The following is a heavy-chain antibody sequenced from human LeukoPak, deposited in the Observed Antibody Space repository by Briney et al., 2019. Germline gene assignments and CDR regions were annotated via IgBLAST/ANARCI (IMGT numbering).Heavy chain of an antibody. V-gene: IGHV3-30-3*01. D-gene: IGHD2-15*01. Sequence: GRSLRLSCAASGFTFSSYAMHWVRQAPGKGLEWVAVISYDGSNKYYADSVKGRFTISRDNSKNTLYLQMNSLRAEDTAVYYCARGTGYCSGGSCYGGGFDYWGQGTLVTVSS. CDR2: ISYDGSNK. CDR1: GFTFSSYA. CDR3: ARGTGYCSGGSCYGGGFDY. J-gene: IGHJ4*02.